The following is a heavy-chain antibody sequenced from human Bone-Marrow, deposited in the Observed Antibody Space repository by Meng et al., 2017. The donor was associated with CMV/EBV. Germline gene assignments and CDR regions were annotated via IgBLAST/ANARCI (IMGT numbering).Heavy chain of an antibody. Sequence: ASVKVSCKGSGYTFTGYYLHWVRQAAGQGPEWMGWIKRKSGTKNYEEKFQGRVTLTRDTSINTAYMELSRLTSDDTAVYFWARDGRAPGCNYNFYGIDVWGQGTTVNVAS. D-gene: IGHD2/OR15-2a*01. J-gene: IGHJ6*02. CDR2: IKRKSGTK. V-gene: IGHV1-2*02. CDR3: ARDGRAPGCNYNFYGIDV. CDR1: GYTFTGYY.